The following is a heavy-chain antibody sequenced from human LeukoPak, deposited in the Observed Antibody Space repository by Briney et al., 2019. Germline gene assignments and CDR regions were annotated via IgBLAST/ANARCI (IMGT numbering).Heavy chain of an antibody. CDR3: ARHEEEDGYNAKTFDY. V-gene: IGHV4-39*01. Sequence: PSETLSLTCTVSGGSISSSANFWGWVRQPLGRGLEWIASTYYSRNTYYNPSLKSRVTISVDTSKNQFSLKLSSVTAADTAVYYCARHEEEDGYNAKTFDYWGQGTLVTVSS. CDR2: TYYSRNT. D-gene: IGHD5-24*01. J-gene: IGHJ4*02. CDR1: GGSISSSANF.